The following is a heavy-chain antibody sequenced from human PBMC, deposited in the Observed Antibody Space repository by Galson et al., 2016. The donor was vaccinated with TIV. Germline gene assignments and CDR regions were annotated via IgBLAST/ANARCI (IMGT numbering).Heavy chain of an antibody. CDR2: ITDDGSDT. Sequence: SLRLSCAASEINFSRFWMHWVRQVPGKGLMWVSRITDDGSDTVYADSVRGRFTISRDNAMDTLYLQMDSLRAEDTGVYYCARDEPSYNYVLDVWGQGTTVTVSS. CDR1: EINFSRFW. J-gene: IGHJ6*02. V-gene: IGHV3-74*01. D-gene: IGHD1-14*01. CDR3: ARDEPSYNYVLDV.